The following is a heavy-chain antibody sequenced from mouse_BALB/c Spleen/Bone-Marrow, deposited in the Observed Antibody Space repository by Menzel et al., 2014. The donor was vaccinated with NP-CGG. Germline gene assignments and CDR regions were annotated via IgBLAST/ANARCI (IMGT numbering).Heavy chain of an antibody. CDR2: IYPGNSDT. V-gene: IGHV1-5*01. CDR1: GYSFTSYW. CDR3: TKIYYGNSFDV. J-gene: IGHJ1*01. D-gene: IGHD2-1*01. Sequence: VHLQQSGTVLARPGASVKMSCKASGYSFTSYWMHWVKQRPGQGLEWIGAIYPGNSDTSYNQRFKGKAKLTAVTSASTAYMELSSLTNEDSAVYYCTKIYYGNSFDVWGAGTTVTVSS.